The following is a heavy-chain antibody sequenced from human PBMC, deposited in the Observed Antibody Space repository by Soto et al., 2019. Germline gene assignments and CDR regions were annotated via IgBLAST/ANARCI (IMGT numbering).Heavy chain of an antibody. J-gene: IGHJ4*02. CDR3: ARDRRLRLGELTFDY. Sequence: QVQLVESGGGVVQPGRSLRLSCAASGFTFSSYGMHWVRQAPGKGLEWVAVISYDGSNKYYADSVKGRFTISRDNSKNTLYLQMNSLRAEDTAVYYCARDRRLRLGELTFDYWGQGTVVTVSS. CDR2: ISYDGSNK. V-gene: IGHV3-30*03. CDR1: GFTFSSYG. D-gene: IGHD3-16*01.